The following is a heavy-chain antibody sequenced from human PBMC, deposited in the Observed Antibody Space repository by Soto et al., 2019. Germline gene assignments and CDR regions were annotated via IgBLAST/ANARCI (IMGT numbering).Heavy chain of an antibody. CDR2: IIPIFGTA. Sequence: QVQLVQSGAEVNKPGSSVKVSCKASGGTFSSSAISWVRQSPGQGLEWLGGIIPIFGTANYAQKFQCRVTITADESTSTAYMELSSLRSADTAVYYCARDEGWRIVGATNAFDFCCQGPLVNVSS. V-gene: IGHV1-69*01. CDR3: ARDEGWRIVGATNAFDF. CDR1: GGTFSSSA. J-gene: IGHJ4*02. D-gene: IGHD1-26*01.